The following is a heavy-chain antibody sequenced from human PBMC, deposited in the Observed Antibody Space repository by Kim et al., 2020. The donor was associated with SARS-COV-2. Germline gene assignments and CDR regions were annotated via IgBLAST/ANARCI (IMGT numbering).Heavy chain of an antibody. CDR3: ARRYFYDWSAFDI. V-gene: IGHV4-31*02. Sequence: SYNPSLKGRLTMSIDTSENHFSVRLSSVTAADTAMYFCARRYFYDWSAFDIWGQGTIVTVSS. D-gene: IGHD3-22*01. J-gene: IGHJ3*02.